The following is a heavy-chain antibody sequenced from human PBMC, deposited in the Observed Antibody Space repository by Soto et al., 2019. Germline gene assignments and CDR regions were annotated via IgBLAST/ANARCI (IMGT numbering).Heavy chain of an antibody. Sequence: PSETLSLTCAVSGGSISSGDYYWSWIRQPPGKGLEWIGYIYYSGSTYYNPSLKSRVTISVDTSKNQFSLKLSSVTAADTAVYYCARESAGSGRNNWFDPWGQGTLVTVSS. V-gene: IGHV4-30-4*02. CDR2: IYYSGST. CDR1: GGSISSGDYY. J-gene: IGHJ5*02. CDR3: ARESAGSGRNNWFDP. D-gene: IGHD3-10*01.